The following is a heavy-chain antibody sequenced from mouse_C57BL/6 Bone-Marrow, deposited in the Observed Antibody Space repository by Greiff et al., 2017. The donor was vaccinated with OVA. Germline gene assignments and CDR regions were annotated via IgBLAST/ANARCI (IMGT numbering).Heavy chain of an antibody. CDR1: GYTFTSYW. CDR2: IYPGSGST. CDR3: ARETTGAPGWFAY. J-gene: IGHJ3*01. V-gene: IGHV1-55*01. D-gene: IGHD1-1*01. Sequence: QVQLQQPGAELVKPGASVKMSCKASGYTFTSYWITWVKQRPGQGLEWIGDIYPGSGSTNYNEKFKSKATLTVDTSSSTAYMQLSSLTSEDSAVYYCARETTGAPGWFAYWGQGTLVTVSA.